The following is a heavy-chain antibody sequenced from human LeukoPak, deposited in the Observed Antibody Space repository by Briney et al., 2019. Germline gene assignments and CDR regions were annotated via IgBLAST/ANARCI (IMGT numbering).Heavy chain of an antibody. V-gene: IGHV3-53*01. CDR1: GFTVSSNY. CDR2: IYSGGST. D-gene: IGHD1-26*01. Sequence: GGSLRLSCAASGFTVSSNYMSWVRQAPGKGLEWVSVIYSGGSTYYADSVKGRFTISRDNAKNSLFLQMSSLRAEDTAVYYCARDVTGSLDYWGQGTLVTVSS. CDR3: ARDVTGSLDY. J-gene: IGHJ4*02.